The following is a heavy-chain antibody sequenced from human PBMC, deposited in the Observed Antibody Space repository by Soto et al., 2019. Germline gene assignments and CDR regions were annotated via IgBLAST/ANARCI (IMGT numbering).Heavy chain of an antibody. CDR2: ISSSGSTI. Sequence: GGSLRLSCAASGFTFSSYEMNWVRQAPGKGLEWVSYISSSGSTIYYADSVKGRFTISRDNAKNSLYLQMNSLRAEDTAVYYCARDSPDYYYDSSGYPDYWGQGTLVTVSS. CDR1: GFTFSSYE. J-gene: IGHJ4*02. CDR3: ARDSPDYYYDSSGYPDY. D-gene: IGHD3-22*01. V-gene: IGHV3-48*03.